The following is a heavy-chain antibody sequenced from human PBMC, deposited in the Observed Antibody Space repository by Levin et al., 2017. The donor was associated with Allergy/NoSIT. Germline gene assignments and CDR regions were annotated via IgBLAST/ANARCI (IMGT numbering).Heavy chain of an antibody. CDR3: ARDLGRDGYN. Sequence: SCAASGFTFSSYWMHWVRQAPGKGLVWVSRIYNDGSITNYADSVKGRFTISRDNAKNTLYLQMNSLRAEDTGVYHCARDLGRDGYNWGQGTLVTVSS. V-gene: IGHV3-74*01. J-gene: IGHJ4*02. D-gene: IGHD5-24*01. CDR1: GFTFSSYW. CDR2: IYNDGSIT.